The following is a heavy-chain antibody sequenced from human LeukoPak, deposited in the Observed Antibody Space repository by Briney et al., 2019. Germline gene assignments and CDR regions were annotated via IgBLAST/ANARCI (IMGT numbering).Heavy chain of an antibody. Sequence: SETLSLTCMVSGGSISSCFYYWGWIRHPPGKGVEWIGSIYYSGSTYYNASLKSRVTISVDTSKNQYSLKLSSMNAADTAVYYCARQSDYGGYSFSEYFQHWGQGTLVTVSS. D-gene: IGHD4-23*01. CDR1: GGSISSCFYY. V-gene: IGHV4-39*01. J-gene: IGHJ1*01. CDR2: IYYSGST. CDR3: ARQSDYGGYSFSEYFQH.